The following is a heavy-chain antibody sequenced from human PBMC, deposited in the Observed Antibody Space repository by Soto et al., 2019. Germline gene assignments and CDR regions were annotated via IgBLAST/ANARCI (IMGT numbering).Heavy chain of an antibody. V-gene: IGHV1-18*04. J-gene: IGHJ6*02. D-gene: IGHD2-8*01. CDR3: ARDIVLMVYAQPYYYGMDV. CDR2: INTYNGNT. CDR1: ENTFSTYS. Sequence: ASVKVSCKASENTFSTYSLHWVRQAPGQGLEWMGWINTYNGNTNHAQKLQGRVTMTTDTSTSTAYMELSSLRSEDTAVYYCARDIVLMVYAQPYYYGMDVWGQGTTVTVSS.